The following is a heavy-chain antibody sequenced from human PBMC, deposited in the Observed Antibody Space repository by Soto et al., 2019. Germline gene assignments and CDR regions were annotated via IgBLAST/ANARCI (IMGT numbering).Heavy chain of an antibody. V-gene: IGHV3-73*01. Sequence: VHLVESGGGLVQPGGSLKLSCAASGFSFSGSDMHWVRQASGEGLEWVGRIKTKAENYATALAASVKGRFSISRDDSKNTAYLEMNSLKTEDTAVYSCTRRDCRGGDCYSDFDYWGQGALVTVSS. CDR3: TRRDCRGGDCYSDFDY. D-gene: IGHD2-21*02. CDR1: GFSFSGSD. CDR2: IKTKAENYAT. J-gene: IGHJ4*02.